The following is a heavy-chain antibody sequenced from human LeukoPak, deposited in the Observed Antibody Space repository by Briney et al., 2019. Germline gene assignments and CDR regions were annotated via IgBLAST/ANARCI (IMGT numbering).Heavy chain of an antibody. V-gene: IGHV4-34*01. CDR2: INHSGST. Sequence: PPETLSLTCAVYGGSFSGYYWSWIRQPPGKGLEWIGEINHSGSTNYNPSLKSRVTISVDTSKNQFSLKLSSVTAADTAVYYCARTTVVTPAFDYWGQGTLVTVSS. CDR1: GGSFSGYY. J-gene: IGHJ4*02. D-gene: IGHD4-23*01. CDR3: ARTTVVTPAFDY.